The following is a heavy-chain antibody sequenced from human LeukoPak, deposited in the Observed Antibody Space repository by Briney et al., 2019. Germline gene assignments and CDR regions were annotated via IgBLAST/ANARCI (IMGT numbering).Heavy chain of an antibody. CDR2: IIPILGIA. J-gene: IGHJ4*02. Sequence: SVKVSCKASGGTFSSYAIGWVRQAPGQGLEWMGRIIPILGIANYAQKFQGRVTITADKSTSTAYMELSSLRSEDTAVYYCARESSVAPYYYDSSGYSDYWGQGTLVTVSS. V-gene: IGHV1-69*04. CDR1: GGTFSSYA. D-gene: IGHD3-22*01. CDR3: ARESSVAPYYYDSSGYSDY.